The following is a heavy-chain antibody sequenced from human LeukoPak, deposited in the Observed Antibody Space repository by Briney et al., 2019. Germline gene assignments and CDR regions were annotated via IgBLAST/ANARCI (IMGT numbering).Heavy chain of an antibody. Sequence: PGGSLRLSCAASGFTFRSYSMNWVRQAPGKGLEWVSGISGSGDSTYYADSVKGRFTISRDNSKNTLYVQMNSLRAEDTAVYYCAKFLTVTTTYWGQGTLVTVSS. V-gene: IGHV3-23*01. CDR2: ISGSGDST. J-gene: IGHJ4*02. CDR3: AKFLTVTTTY. D-gene: IGHD4-11*01. CDR1: GFTFRSYS.